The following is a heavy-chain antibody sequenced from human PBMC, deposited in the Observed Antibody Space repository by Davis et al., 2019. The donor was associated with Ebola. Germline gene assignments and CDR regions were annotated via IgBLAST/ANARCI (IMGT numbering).Heavy chain of an antibody. CDR2: IYHSGST. Sequence: MPSETLSLTCTVSGGSISSGDYYWSWIRQPPGKGLEWIGEIYHSGSTNYNPSLKSRVTISVDKSKNQFSLKLSSVTAADTAVYYCARTTRGSGWFLDYWGQGTLVTVSS. V-gene: IGHV4-39*07. J-gene: IGHJ4*02. CDR1: GGSISSGDYY. CDR3: ARTTRGSGWFLDY. D-gene: IGHD6-19*01.